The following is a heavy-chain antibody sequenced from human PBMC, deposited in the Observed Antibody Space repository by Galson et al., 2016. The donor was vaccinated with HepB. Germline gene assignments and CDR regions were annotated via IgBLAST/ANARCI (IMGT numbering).Heavy chain of an antibody. D-gene: IGHD2-2*01. CDR1: GFTFRGYA. V-gene: IGHV3-23*01. J-gene: IGHJ4*02. Sequence: SLRLSCAASGFTFRGYAMSWVRQPLGKGLEWVTGISGGVGNTYYADSVKGRFSISRDNSKSTLYLQMNSLRAEDTAIYYCAKDAGALCGKTNCYEFDYWGQGTLVTVSS. CDR3: AKDAGALCGKTNCYEFDY. CDR2: ISGGVGNT.